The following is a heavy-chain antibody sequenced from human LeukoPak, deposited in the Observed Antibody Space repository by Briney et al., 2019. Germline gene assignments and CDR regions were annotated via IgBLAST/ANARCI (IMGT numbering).Heavy chain of an antibody. J-gene: IGHJ3*01. Sequence: GGSLRLSCAASGFTFNTYWMIWVRQAPGKGLEWVANIDQGGSTKYYVDSLKGRFTISRDNTKNSLYLQMNSLRAEDTAVYYCVRDKGGRSGAIYYDAFDVWGQGTMVTVSS. D-gene: IGHD1-26*01. CDR1: GFTFNTYW. V-gene: IGHV3-7*01. CDR3: VRDKGGRSGAIYYDAFDV. CDR2: IDQGGSTK.